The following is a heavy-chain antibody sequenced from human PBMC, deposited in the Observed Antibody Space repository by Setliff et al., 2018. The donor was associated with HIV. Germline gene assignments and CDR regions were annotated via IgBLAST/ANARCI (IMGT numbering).Heavy chain of an antibody. V-gene: IGHV4-39*01. Sequence: SETLSLTCTVAGGSTSSSSYYWGWIRQPPGKRLEWLGSIYSSGSPSYNPSLSSRLTISVDTSKNHVSLRLSSVTAADTGVYYCARHRDPPGTSWIYYYYYMDLWGEGTTVTVSS. CDR2: IYSSGSP. CDR1: GGSTSSSSYY. CDR3: ARHRDPPGTSWIYYYYYMDL. D-gene: IGHD6-13*01. J-gene: IGHJ6*03.